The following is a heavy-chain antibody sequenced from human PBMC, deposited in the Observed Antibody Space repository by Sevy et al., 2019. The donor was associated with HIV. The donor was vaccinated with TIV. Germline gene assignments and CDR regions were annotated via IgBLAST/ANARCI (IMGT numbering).Heavy chain of an antibody. Sequence: SQTLSLTGAISGDSVCSNSAAWNWIRQSPSRGLEWLGRTYYRSKWYNEYAVSVKSRITINPDTSKNQFTLQLNSVTPEDTAVYYCAREHCSGGSCYSVYWGQGTLVTVSS. V-gene: IGHV6-1*01. J-gene: IGHJ4*02. D-gene: IGHD2-15*01. CDR3: AREHCSGGSCYSVY. CDR1: GDSVCSNSAA. CDR2: TYYRSKWYN.